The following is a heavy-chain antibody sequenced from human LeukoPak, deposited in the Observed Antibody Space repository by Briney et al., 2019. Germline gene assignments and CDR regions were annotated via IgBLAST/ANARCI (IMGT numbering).Heavy chain of an antibody. CDR1: GGSISGYY. Sequence: SETLSLTCTVSGGSISGYYWSWIRQPPGKGLEWSGYIYYSGSTNYNPSLKSRVTISVDTSKNQFSLKLSSVTAADTAVYYCARWGIVGATGEDYWGQGTLVTVS. V-gene: IGHV4-59*08. J-gene: IGHJ4*02. D-gene: IGHD1-26*01. CDR2: IYYSGST. CDR3: ARWGIVGATGEDY.